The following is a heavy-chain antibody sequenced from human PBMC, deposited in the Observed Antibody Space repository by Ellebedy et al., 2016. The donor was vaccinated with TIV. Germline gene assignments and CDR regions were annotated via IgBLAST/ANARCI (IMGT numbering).Heavy chain of an antibody. D-gene: IGHD6-13*01. CDR1: GFTLSSYW. CDR3: ARAVGGSSSL. CDR2: INQDGSEK. V-gene: IGHV3-7*03. J-gene: IGHJ4*02. Sequence: GGSLRLSCAASGFTLSSYWMSWVRQAPGKGLEWVANINQDGSEKYYVDSVKGRFSISRANAKNSLYLQINSLRAEDTAGSYCARAVGGSSSLWGQGTLVTVSS.